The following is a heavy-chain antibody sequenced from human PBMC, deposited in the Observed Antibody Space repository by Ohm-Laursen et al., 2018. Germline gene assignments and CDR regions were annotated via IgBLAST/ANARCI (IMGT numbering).Heavy chain of an antibody. D-gene: IGHD1-1*01. Sequence: SVKVSCKASGYTFSTYDIVWVRQAAGQGPEWMGWMNPNSGNTGYAQKFRDRVTMTSDTSISTAYMELHGLTSEDTAAYYCARAVRNQLVSDYWGQGTLVTVSS. CDR1: GYTFSTYD. V-gene: IGHV1-8*01. J-gene: IGHJ4*02. CDR3: ARAVRNQLVSDY. CDR2: MNPNSGNT.